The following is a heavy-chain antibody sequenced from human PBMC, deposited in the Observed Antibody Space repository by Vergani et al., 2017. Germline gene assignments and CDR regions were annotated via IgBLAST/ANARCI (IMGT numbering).Heavy chain of an antibody. D-gene: IGHD3-16*02. CDR2: IYSGGST. J-gene: IGHJ3*02. CDR1: GFTFSSYG. CDR3: AIPFRELSEEAFDI. Sequence: QVQLVESGGGVVQPGRSLRLSCAASGFTFSSYGMHWVRQAPGKGLEWVSVIYSGGSTYYADSVKGRFTISRDNSKNTLYLQMNSLRAEDTAVYYCAIPFRELSEEAFDIWGQGTMVTVSS. V-gene: IGHV3-NL1*01.